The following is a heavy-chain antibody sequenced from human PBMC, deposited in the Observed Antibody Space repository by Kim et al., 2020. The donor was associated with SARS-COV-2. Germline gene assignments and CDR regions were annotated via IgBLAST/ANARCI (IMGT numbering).Heavy chain of an antibody. D-gene: IGHD5-12*01. CDR3: ARGRSPTFSGAWFLY. V-gene: IGHV4-34*01. CDR1: GGSLTGFY. Sequence: SETLSLTCAVSGGSLTGFYWTWIRQSPGKGLQWIGEITHSGTSNYNPSLGSRVTMSLDTSKNLFSLKVTSMSAADTGVYYCARGRSPTFSGAWFLYWGQG. CDR2: ITHSGTS. J-gene: IGHJ4*02.